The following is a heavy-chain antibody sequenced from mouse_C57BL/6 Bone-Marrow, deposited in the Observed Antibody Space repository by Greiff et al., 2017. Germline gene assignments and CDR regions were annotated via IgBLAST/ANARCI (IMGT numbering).Heavy chain of an antibody. Sequence: VQLQQPGPELVKPGASVKLSCKASGYTFTSYWMHWVKQRPGQGLEWIGNIKPSNGGTNYNEKFKSKATHTVDKASSTAYMQHSSLTSGDSTVYYCARTAYWGQGTLVTVSA. V-gene: IGHV1-53*01. CDR2: IKPSNGGT. J-gene: IGHJ3*01. CDR1: GYTFTSYW. CDR3: ARTAY.